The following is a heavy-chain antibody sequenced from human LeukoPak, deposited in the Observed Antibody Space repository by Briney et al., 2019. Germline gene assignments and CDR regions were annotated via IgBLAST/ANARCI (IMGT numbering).Heavy chain of an antibody. J-gene: IGHJ3*02. CDR1: GVSISSGDHN. V-gene: IGHV4-31*03. Sequence: KTSQTLSLTCTVSGVSISSGDHNWSWIRQHPGKGLEWIGYISYTGSPDYNPSLRSRLTISLDTSQNQFSLRLSSVTAADTAVYYCARLDYVDYEAFDIWGQGTMVTVSS. CDR2: ISYTGSP. D-gene: IGHD4-17*01. CDR3: ARLDYVDYEAFDI.